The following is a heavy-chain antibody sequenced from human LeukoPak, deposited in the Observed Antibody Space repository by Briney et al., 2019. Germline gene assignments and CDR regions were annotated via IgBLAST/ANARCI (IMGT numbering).Heavy chain of an antibody. D-gene: IGHD2-2*01. Sequence: GGSLRLSCAASGLTFSSYAMSWVRQAPGKGLEWVSSISSSSSYIYYADSVKGRFTISRDNAKNSLYLQMNSLRAEDTAVYYCAREGGSTSCPDYWGQGTLVTVSS. CDR3: AREGGSTSCPDY. V-gene: IGHV3-21*01. J-gene: IGHJ4*02. CDR2: ISSSSSYI. CDR1: GLTFSSYA.